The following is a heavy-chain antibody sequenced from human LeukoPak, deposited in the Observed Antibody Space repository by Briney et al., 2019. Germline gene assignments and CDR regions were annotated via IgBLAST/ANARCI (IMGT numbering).Heavy chain of an antibody. CDR1: GFTFSSYA. D-gene: IGHD6-19*01. V-gene: IGHV3-30-3*01. Sequence: PGRSLRLSCAASGFTFSSYAMHWVRQAPGKGLEWVAVISYDGSNKYYADSVKGRFTISRDNAKNTLYLQMNSLKVEDTAVYYCAPGGVAGDFWGQGTLVTVSS. J-gene: IGHJ4*02. CDR3: APGGVAGDF. CDR2: ISYDGSNK.